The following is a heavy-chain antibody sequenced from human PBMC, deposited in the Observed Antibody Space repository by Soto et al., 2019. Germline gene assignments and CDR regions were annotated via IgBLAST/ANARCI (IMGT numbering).Heavy chain of an antibody. D-gene: IGHD5-12*01. CDR1: GGSFSSSA. CDR3: ATSVGAIGYRFFNMDV. Sequence: QVHLVQSGAEVKESGSSVKVSCKSSGGSFSSSAITWVRQAPGQGLEWMGRIIPMYGTTFYAQTFQGRVTITADESTITVYMHLSSLKSEDTASYFCATSVGAIGYRFFNMDVWGQGTGSPSP. CDR2: IIPMYGTT. J-gene: IGHJ6*02. V-gene: IGHV1-69*01.